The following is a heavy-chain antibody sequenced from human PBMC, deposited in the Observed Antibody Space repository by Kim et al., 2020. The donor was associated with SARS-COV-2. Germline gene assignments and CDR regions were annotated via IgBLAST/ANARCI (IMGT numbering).Heavy chain of an antibody. CDR1: GFTFSNYA. D-gene: IGHD3-10*01. J-gene: IGHJ6*04. CDR2: VSYDGSNI. CDR3: AKSDLLRWFGLGCMDL. Sequence: GGSLRLSCAASGFTFSNYAMHWVRQAPGKGLEWVAVVSYDGSNIHYADSVKGRLIISRDNSENTLYLQVSSLKAEDTAVYYCAKSDLLRWFGLGCMDLWCRGTTLIVPS. V-gene: IGHV3-30*18.